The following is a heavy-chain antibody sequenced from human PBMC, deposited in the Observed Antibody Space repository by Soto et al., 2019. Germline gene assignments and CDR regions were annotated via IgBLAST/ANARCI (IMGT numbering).Heavy chain of an antibody. J-gene: IGHJ6*02. CDR1: GFTVSSNY. CDR3: ARVLKGYYGMDV. V-gene: IGHV3-53*02. CDR2: IYSGGST. Sequence: EVQLVETGGGLIQPGGSLRLSCAASGFTVSSNYMSWVRQAPGKGLEWVSVIYSGGSTYYADSVKGRFTISRDNSKNTRYLQMNSLRAEDTAVYYCARVLKGYYGMDVWGQGTTVTVSS.